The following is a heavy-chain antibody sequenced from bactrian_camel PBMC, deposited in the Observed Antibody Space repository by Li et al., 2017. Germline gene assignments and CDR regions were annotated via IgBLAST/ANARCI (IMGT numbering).Heavy chain of an antibody. D-gene: IGHD1*01. V-gene: IGHV3S40*01. J-gene: IGHJ4*01. CDR3: AAARYILGPTLLADGGTLRT. CDR1: GYTYSSNC. CDR2: LWIGGATT. Sequence: VQLVESGGGSVQPGGSLRLSCDASGYTYSSNCMGWFRQAPGKDREGLAVLWIGGATTVYADSVKGRFAISRDGAGNMAYLQMNSLKPEDSAMYYCAAARYILGPTLLADGGTLRTGARGPRSPSP.